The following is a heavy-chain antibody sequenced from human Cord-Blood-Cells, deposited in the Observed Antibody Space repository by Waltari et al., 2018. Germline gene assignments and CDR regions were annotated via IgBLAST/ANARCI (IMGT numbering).Heavy chain of an antibody. J-gene: IGHJ4*02. V-gene: IGHV2-5*02. CDR2: IYWDDDK. CDR3: AHVIVATYYFDY. Sequence: QITLKESGPTLVKPTQTLPLTCTFSGFSLSTSGVGVGWIRQPPGKALEWLALIYWDDDKRYSPSLKSRLTITKDTSKNQVVLTMTNMDPVDTATYYCAHVIVATYYFDYWGQGTLVTVSS. D-gene: IGHD5-12*01. CDR1: GFSLSTSGVG.